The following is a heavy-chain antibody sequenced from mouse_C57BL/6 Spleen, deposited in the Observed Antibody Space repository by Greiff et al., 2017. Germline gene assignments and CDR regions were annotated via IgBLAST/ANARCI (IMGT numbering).Heavy chain of an antibody. J-gene: IGHJ2*01. CDR2: IYPGDGDT. Sequence: VQLQQSGPELVKPGASVKISCKASGYAFSSSWMNWVKQRPGKGLEWIGRIYPGDGDTNYNGKFKGKATLTAYKSSSTAYMQLSSLTSEDSAVYFSAMVSRTGTFFDYWGQGTTLTVSS. CDR1: GYAFSSSW. V-gene: IGHV1-82*01. CDR3: AMVSRTGTFFDY. D-gene: IGHD4-1*01.